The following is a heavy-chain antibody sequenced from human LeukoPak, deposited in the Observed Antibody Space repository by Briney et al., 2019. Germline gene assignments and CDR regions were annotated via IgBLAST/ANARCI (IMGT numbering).Heavy chain of an antibody. CDR3: ARPAGGSVAGPFDY. CDR2: INPNSGGT. CDR1: GYTFTGYY. J-gene: IGHJ4*02. D-gene: IGHD6-19*01. Sequence: ASVKVSCKASGYTFTGYYMHWVRRAPGQGLEWMGWINPNSGGTNYAQKFQGRVTMTRDTSISTAYMELSRLRSDDTAVYYCARPAGGSVAGPFDYWGQGTLVTVSS. V-gene: IGHV1-2*02.